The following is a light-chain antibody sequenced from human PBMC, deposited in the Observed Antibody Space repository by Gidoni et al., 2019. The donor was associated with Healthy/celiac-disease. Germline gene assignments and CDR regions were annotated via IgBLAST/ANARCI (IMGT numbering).Light chain of an antibody. Sequence: DIQMTQSPSPLSASVGDRVTITCRASQSISSWLAWYQQKPGKAPKLLIYKASSLESGVPSRFSGSGSGTDFTLTISSLQPDDFATYYCQQYNSYSLTFGGGTKVEIK. J-gene: IGKJ4*01. V-gene: IGKV1-5*03. CDR2: KAS. CDR1: QSISSW. CDR3: QQYNSYSLT.